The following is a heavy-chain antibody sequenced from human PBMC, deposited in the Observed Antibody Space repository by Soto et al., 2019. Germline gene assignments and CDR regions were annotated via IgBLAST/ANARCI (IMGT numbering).Heavy chain of an antibody. CDR2: ISGSGGST. D-gene: IGHD6-6*01. J-gene: IGHJ3*02. Sequence: GESLKISCAASGFTFSSYAMSWVRQAPGKGLEWVSAISGSGGSTYYADSVMGRFTISRDNSKNTLYLQMNSLKAEDTAVYYCAKEGSSSPMYDAFDIWGQGTMVTVSS. V-gene: IGHV3-23*01. CDR1: GFTFSSYA. CDR3: AKEGSSSPMYDAFDI.